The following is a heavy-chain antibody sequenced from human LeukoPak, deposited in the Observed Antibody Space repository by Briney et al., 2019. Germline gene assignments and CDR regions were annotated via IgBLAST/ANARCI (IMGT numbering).Heavy chain of an antibody. J-gene: IGHJ6*03. CDR2: IYHSGST. Sequence: SETLSLTCTVSGGSISSSSYYWGWIRQPPGKGLEWIGSIYHSGSTYYNPSLKSRVTISVDTSKNQFSLKLSSVTAADTAVYYCASGPLGYCSSTSCQTNGGSEFGYYYYYMDVWGKGTTVTVSS. CDR3: ASGPLGYCSSTSCQTNGGSEFGYYYYYMDV. V-gene: IGHV4-39*07. D-gene: IGHD2-2*01. CDR1: GGSISSSSYY.